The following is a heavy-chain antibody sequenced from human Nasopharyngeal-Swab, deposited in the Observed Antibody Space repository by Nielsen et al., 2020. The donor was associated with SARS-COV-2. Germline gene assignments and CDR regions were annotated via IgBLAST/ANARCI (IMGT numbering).Heavy chain of an antibody. CDR1: GITFNNYG. V-gene: IGHV3-30*03. D-gene: IGHD3-16*01. J-gene: IGHJ4*02. CDR3: ARRRPILHLGEFSSSFDS. Sequence: GGSLRLSCAVAGITFNNYGMHWVRQAPGKGLEWVALISYEGSLKYYADSVKGRFTISRDSSKNTVYLQMNSLRPEDTAVYYCARRRPILHLGEFSSSFDSWGQGTLVTVSS. CDR2: ISYEGSLK.